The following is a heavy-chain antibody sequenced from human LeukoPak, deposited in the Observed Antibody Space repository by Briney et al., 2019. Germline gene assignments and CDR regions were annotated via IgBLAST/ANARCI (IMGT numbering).Heavy chain of an antibody. V-gene: IGHV1-69*13. J-gene: IGHJ4*02. CDR1: GDTFSSYA. Sequence: GASVKVSCKASGDTFSSYAISWVRQAPGQGLEWMGGIIPTFGTANYAQKFQGRVTITADESTSTAYMELSSLRSEDTAVYYCARGRFLEWLVTDYWGQGTLVTVSS. D-gene: IGHD3-3*01. CDR3: ARGRFLEWLVTDY. CDR2: IIPTFGTA.